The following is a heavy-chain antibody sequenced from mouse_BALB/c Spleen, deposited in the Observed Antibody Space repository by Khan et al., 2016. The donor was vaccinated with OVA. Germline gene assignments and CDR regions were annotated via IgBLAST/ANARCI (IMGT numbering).Heavy chain of an antibody. CDR1: GFSLTSYG. V-gene: IGHV2-3*01. Sequence: VQLQESGPGLVAPSQSLSITCTVSGFSLTSYGVNWVRQPPGKGLEWLGVIWGDGSTTYHSALISRLSISTDNSKSNLFLKLNSLQTDDTATYYCTKRGYVYAVDYWGQGTSVTVSS. D-gene: IGHD2-2*01. CDR2: IWGDGST. CDR3: TKRGYVYAVDY. J-gene: IGHJ4*01.